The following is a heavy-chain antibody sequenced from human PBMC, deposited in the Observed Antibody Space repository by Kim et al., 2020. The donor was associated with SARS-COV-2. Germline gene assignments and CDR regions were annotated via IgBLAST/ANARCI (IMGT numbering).Heavy chain of an antibody. CDR3: ARGGLDCSAGNCYEY. CDR2: IYSSGTT. J-gene: IGHJ4*02. V-gene: IGHV4-4*09. Sequence: SETLSLTCIVSGGSISGYYWTWIRQPPGKGLEWIGHIYSSGTTNHNPSLKSRVTISVDTSKNQFSLKLSSVTAADTAVYYCARGGLDCSAGNCYEYWGQG. CDR1: GGSISGYY. D-gene: IGHD2-15*01.